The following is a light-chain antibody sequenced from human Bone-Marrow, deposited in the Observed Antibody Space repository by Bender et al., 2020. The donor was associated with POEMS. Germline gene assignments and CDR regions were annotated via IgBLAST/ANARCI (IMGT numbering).Light chain of an antibody. CDR1: SSDVGGYNY. CDR3: CSYAGSRTLV. Sequence: QSALTQPASVSGSPGQSITISCTGTSSDVGGYNYVSWYQQHPGKAPKLLIYEVSQRPSGVSNRFSGSKSGNTASLTISGLQAEDEADYYCCSYAGSRTLVFGGGTKLTVL. V-gene: IGLV2-23*02. CDR2: EVS. J-gene: IGLJ2*01.